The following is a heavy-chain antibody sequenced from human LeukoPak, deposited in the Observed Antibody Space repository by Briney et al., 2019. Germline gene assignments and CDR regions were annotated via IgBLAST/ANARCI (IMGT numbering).Heavy chain of an antibody. D-gene: IGHD6-13*01. CDR1: GFTFSSYS. J-gene: IGHJ4*02. V-gene: IGHV3-21*01. Sequence: GGSLRLSCAASGFTFSSYSMNWVRQAPGKGLEWVSSISSSSSYIYYADSVKGRFTISRDNAKNSLYLQMNSLRAEDTAVYYCALYSSSWYGYWNYWGQGTLVTASS. CDR2: ISSSSSYI. CDR3: ALYSSSWYGYWNY.